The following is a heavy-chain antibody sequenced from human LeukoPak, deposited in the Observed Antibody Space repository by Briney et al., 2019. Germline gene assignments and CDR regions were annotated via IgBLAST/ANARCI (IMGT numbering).Heavy chain of an antibody. CDR1: GGSNSSSGYY. J-gene: IGHJ4*02. CDR3: ARGPYYFDS. V-gene: IGHV4-39*07. CDR2: IYYSGGN. Sequence: SETLSLTCTVSGGSNSSSGYYWGWIRQPPGKGLEWIGSIYYSGGNYYNPSLNSRVTISVDTSKNQFSLRLSSVTAADTAVYYCARGPYYFDSWGPGTLVTVSS.